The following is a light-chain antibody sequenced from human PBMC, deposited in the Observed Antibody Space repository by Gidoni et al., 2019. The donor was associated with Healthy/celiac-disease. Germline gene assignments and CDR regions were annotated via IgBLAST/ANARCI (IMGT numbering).Light chain of an antibody. CDR1: QSVSSY. Sequence: VLTHSPATLSLSPGERATLSCRASQSVSSYLAWYQQKPGQAPRLLIYDASNRATGIPARFSGSGSGTDFTLTISRLEHEDFAVYYCQQRSNWPPLTFGGGTKVEIK. J-gene: IGKJ4*01. CDR3: QQRSNWPPLT. V-gene: IGKV3-11*01. CDR2: DAS.